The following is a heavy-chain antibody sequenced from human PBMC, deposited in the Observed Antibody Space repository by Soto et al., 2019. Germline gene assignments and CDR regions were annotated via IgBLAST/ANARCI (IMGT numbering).Heavy chain of an antibody. CDR3: ARQSGSYFSDDLYYFDY. Sequence: SETLSLTCTVSGGSISSGDYYWSWIRQPPGKGLEWIGYIYYSGSTYYNPSLKSRVTISVDTSKNQFSLKLSSVTAADTAVYYCARQSGSYFSDDLYYFDYWGQGTLVTVSS. CDR2: IYYSGST. D-gene: IGHD1-26*01. J-gene: IGHJ4*02. V-gene: IGHV4-30-4*01. CDR1: GGSISSGDYY.